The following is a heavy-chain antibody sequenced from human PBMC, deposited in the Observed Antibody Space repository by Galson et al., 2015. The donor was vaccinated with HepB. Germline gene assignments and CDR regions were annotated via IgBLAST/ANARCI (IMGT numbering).Heavy chain of an antibody. J-gene: IGHJ6*02. V-gene: IGHV3-30*04. CDR3: ARGGVYCSSTSCYGYYDMDV. CDR1: GFTFSSYA. D-gene: IGHD2-2*01. Sequence: SLRLSCAASGFTFSSYAMHWVRQAPGKGLEWVAVISYDGSNKYYADSVKGRFTISRDNSKNTLYLQMNSLRAEDTAVYYCARGGVYCSSTSCYGYYDMDVWGQGTTVTVSS. CDR2: ISYDGSNK.